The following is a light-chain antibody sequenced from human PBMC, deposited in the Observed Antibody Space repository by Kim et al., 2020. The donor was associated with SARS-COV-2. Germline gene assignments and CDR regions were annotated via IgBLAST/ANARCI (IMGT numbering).Light chain of an antibody. Sequence: APGKTARITCGRNNIGSKSVPWYQQKPGQAPVLVVYDDSDRPSGIPERFSGSNSGNTATLTISRVEAGDEADYYCQVWDSSSDHVVFGGGTQLTVL. CDR2: DDS. CDR3: QVWDSSSDHVV. CDR1: NIGSKS. J-gene: IGLJ2*01. V-gene: IGLV3-21*03.